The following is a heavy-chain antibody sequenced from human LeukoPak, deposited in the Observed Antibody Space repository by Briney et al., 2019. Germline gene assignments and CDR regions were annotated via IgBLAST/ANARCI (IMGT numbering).Heavy chain of an antibody. CDR2: ISYDGSNK. CDR3: ARVGVAGTGY. J-gene: IGHJ4*02. CDR1: GFTFSSYA. Sequence: GGSLRLSCAASGFTFSSYAMHWGREAPGKGLEWVAVISYDGSNKYYAGSVKGRFTISRDNSKNTLYLQMNSLRAEDTAVYYCARVGVAGTGYWGQGTLVTVSS. D-gene: IGHD6-19*01. V-gene: IGHV3-30-3*01.